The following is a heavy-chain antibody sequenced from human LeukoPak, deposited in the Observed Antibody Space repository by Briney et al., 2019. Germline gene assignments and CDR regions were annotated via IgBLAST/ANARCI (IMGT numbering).Heavy chain of an antibody. D-gene: IGHD6-19*01. CDR1: GFTFDDYA. CDR3: AKDQKQWLNYNFDY. CDR2: ISWNSGSI. V-gene: IGHV3-9*01. Sequence: GGSLRLSCAASGFTFDDYAMHWVRQAPGKGLEWVSGISWNSGSIGYADSVKGRFTISRDNAKNSLYLQMNSLRAEDTALNYCAKDQKQWLNYNFDYWGQGTLVTVSS. J-gene: IGHJ4*02.